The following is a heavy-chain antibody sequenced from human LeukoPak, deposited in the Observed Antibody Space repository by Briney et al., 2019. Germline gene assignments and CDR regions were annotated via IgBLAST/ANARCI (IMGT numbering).Heavy chain of an antibody. V-gene: IGHV4-59*08. J-gene: IGHJ4*02. Sequence: SETLSLTCTAFGGSISSYYWSWIRHPPGKGLEWIGYIFYSGNTNYNPSLKSRVTMSVDTSKNQFSLKLSSVTAADTALYYCARAFSYPYFDYWGQGTLVTVSS. CDR1: GGSISSYY. CDR2: IFYSGNT. CDR3: ARAFSYPYFDY.